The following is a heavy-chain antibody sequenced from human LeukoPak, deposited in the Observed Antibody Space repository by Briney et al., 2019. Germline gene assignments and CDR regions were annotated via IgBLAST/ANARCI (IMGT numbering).Heavy chain of an antibody. Sequence: GGSLRLSCVASGFPFSNHYMSWVRQAPGKELEWVATIKQDGTEIKYVDSVKGRFTISRDNAKNSLFLQMNSLRVEDTAVFYCARLMGATTIYDIWGRGTTVIVSS. V-gene: IGHV3-7*04. D-gene: IGHD1-26*01. CDR1: GFPFSNHY. CDR2: IKQDGTEI. J-gene: IGHJ3*02. CDR3: ARLMGATTIYDI.